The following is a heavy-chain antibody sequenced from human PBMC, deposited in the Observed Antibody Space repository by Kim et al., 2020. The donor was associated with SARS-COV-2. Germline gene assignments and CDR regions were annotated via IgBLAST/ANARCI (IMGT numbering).Heavy chain of an antibody. Sequence: SVKVSCKASGGTFGSYPISWVRLAPGQGLEWMGTIIPIFGRTNYAQKFHDRVTISVDESTNIAFMELRGLRSEDTAVYYCARDNVVVTTIDYYYGMDVWGQGTTVTVSS. J-gene: IGHJ6*02. D-gene: IGHD2-21*02. V-gene: IGHV1-69*13. CDR2: IIPIFGRT. CDR3: ARDNVVVTTIDYYYGMDV. CDR1: GGTFGSYP.